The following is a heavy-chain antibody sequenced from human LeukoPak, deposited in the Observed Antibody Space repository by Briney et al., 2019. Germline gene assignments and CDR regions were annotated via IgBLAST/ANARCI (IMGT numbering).Heavy chain of an antibody. J-gene: IGHJ4*02. V-gene: IGHV3-74*01. CDR2: ISGGGSSS. D-gene: IGHD2-21*01. CDR1: GFTFSNYW. CDR3: ARSICGDKNCSYKIDY. Sequence: PGGSLRLSCAASGFTFSNYWMHWVRQAPGKGLVWVSLISGGGSSSNSADSVKGRFTISRDNAKNTLYLQMNSLRGEDTAVYYCARSICGDKNCSYKIDYWGQGTLVTVSS.